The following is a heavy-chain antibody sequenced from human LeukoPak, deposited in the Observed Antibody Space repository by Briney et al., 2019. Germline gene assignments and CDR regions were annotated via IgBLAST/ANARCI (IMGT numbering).Heavy chain of an antibody. CDR2: ITNDGSST. CDR1: GFPFSSHW. CDR3: AKLSGSFVHLNYFDS. J-gene: IGHJ4*02. Sequence: GGSLRLSCAASGFPFSSHWMHWVRQAPGKGLVWVARITNDGSSTSHADSVKGRFTFSRDISKNTLYLQMNSLRAEDSATYYCAKLSGSFVHLNYFDSWGQGTLVTVSS. V-gene: IGHV3-74*01. D-gene: IGHD1-26*01.